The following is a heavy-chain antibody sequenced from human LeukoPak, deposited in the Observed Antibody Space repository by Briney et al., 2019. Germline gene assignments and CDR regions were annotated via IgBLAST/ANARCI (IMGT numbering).Heavy chain of an antibody. CDR1: GGSISSYY. V-gene: IGHV4-59*12. J-gene: IGHJ5*02. Sequence: SETLSLTCTVSGGSISSYYWSWIRQPPGKGLEWICYIYYSGNTNSNPSPNSRVSISVDTSKNQFSLKLSSVTAADTAVYYCATLTTPGWFNPWGQGTLVTVSS. CDR3: ATLTTPGWFNP. CDR2: IYYSGNT. D-gene: IGHD1-1*01.